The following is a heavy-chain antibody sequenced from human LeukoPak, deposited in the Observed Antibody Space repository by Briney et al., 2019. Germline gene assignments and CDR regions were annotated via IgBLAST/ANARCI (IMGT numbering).Heavy chain of an antibody. CDR1: GGTFSSYA. Sequence: GASVKVSCKASGGTFSSYAISWVRQAPGQGLEWMGWINPNSGGTNYAQKFQGRVTMTRDTSISTAYMELSRLRSDDTAVYYCALNYDFWSGYYKPWGQGTLVTVSS. V-gene: IGHV1-2*02. CDR2: INPNSGGT. CDR3: ALNYDFWSGYYKP. J-gene: IGHJ5*02. D-gene: IGHD3-3*01.